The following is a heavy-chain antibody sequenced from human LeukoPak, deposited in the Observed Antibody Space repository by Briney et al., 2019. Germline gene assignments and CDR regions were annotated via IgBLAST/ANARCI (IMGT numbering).Heavy chain of an antibody. D-gene: IGHD5-12*01. V-gene: IGHV1-2*02. CDR3: ARDRIVATSARDYSV. CDR1: GYTFTGYY. Sequence: ALVKVSCKASGYTFTGYYMHWLRQAPAQGLEWMGWINPNSGGTNYAQKFQGRVTMNRDTHISTAYMDLSRLRSDDTAVYYCARDRIVATSARDYSVWGQGTLVTVSS. CDR2: INPNSGGT. J-gene: IGHJ4*02.